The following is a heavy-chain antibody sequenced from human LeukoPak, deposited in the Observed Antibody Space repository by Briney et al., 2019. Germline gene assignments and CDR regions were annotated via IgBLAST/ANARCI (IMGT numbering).Heavy chain of an antibody. V-gene: IGHV4-59*12. D-gene: IGHD3-22*01. Sequence: SETLSLTCTVSGGSLSSYYWSWIRQPPGKGLEWVGYIFSTGSTNYNPSLKSRVTISVDTSKNQFSLKPSSVTAADTAVYYCATSYYDSSSYYFGPYYYYYMDVWGKGTTVTISS. J-gene: IGHJ6*03. CDR3: ATSYYDSSSYYFGPYYYYYMDV. CDR1: GGSLSSYY. CDR2: IFSTGST.